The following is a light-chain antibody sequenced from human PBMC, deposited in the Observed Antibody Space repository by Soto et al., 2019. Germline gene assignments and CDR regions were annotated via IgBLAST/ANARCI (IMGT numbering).Light chain of an antibody. CDR3: QQYYSTPVT. CDR2: WAS. Sequence: DIVMTQSPDSLAVSLGERATINCKSSQSILFSSNNKNYLTWYQQKPGQPPKPLIYWASTRESGVPDRFSGSGSGTDFTLTISSLQAEDVAVYYCQQYYSTPVTFGGGTKVPIK. J-gene: IGKJ4*01. V-gene: IGKV4-1*01. CDR1: QSILFSSNNKNY.